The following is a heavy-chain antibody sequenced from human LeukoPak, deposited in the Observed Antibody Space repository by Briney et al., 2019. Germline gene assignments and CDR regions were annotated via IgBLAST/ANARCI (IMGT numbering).Heavy chain of an antibody. V-gene: IGHV4-39*01. D-gene: IGHD4-11*01. CDR2: VYYRGST. Sequence: SETLSLTCTVSGGSISTSGYYWGWIRQPPGKGLEWIGSVYYRGSTYYNPSLKSRLIISVDTSKSQFSLKLSSVTAADTAVYYCARGDDYIGPRNLLLNWGQGTLVTVSS. CDR3: ARGDDYIGPRNLLLN. CDR1: GGSISTSGYY. J-gene: IGHJ4*02.